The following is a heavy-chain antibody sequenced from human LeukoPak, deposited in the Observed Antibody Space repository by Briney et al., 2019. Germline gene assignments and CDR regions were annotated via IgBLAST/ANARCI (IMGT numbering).Heavy chain of an antibody. V-gene: IGHV4-34*01. CDR3: ARRGYSSSWYTT. J-gene: IGHJ1*01. D-gene: IGHD6-13*01. CDR2: INHSGST. CDR1: GGSFSGYY. Sequence: PSETLSLTRAVYGGSFSGYYWSWIRQPPGKGLEWIGEINHSGSTNYNPSLKSRVTISVDTSKNQFSLKLSSVTAADTAVYYCARRGYSSSWYTTWGQGTLVTVSS.